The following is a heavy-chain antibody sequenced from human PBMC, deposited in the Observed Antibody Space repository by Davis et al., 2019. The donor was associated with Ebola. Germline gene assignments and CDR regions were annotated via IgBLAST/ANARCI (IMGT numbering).Heavy chain of an antibody. D-gene: IGHD3-16*01. CDR2: IKQDGSEK. J-gene: IGHJ4*02. V-gene: IGHV3-7*03. CDR1: GFTFSHYW. Sequence: GESLKISCAASGFTFSHYWMRWVRQAPGKGLEWVANIKQDGSEKYYVDSVKGRFTISRDNAKNSLYLQMNSLRAEDTAVYYCARKSTFFDYWGQGTRVTVSS. CDR3: ARKSTFFDY.